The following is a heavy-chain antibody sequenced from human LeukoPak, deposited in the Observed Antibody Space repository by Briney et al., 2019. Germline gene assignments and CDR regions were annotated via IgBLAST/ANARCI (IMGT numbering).Heavy chain of an antibody. J-gene: IGHJ3*02. Sequence: GGSLRLSCAASGFTFSHYAMHWVRQAPGEGLQWVAFISYSGNNYYYADSVKGRFTISRDNSKNTLYLQMNSLRAEDTAVYYCAKLDSSGLDAFDIWGQGTMVTVSS. CDR2: ISYSGNNY. D-gene: IGHD3-22*01. V-gene: IGHV3-30*18. CDR3: AKLDSSGLDAFDI. CDR1: GFTFSHYA.